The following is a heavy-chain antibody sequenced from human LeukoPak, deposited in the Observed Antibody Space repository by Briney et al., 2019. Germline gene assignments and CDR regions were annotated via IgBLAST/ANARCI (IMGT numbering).Heavy chain of an antibody. Sequence: PSETLSLTCTVSGASISSGTYSWSWIRQPPGKGLEWIGYIYYSGSTYYNPSLKSRVTISVDTSKNQFSLKLSSVTAADTAVYYCARTHGDYAETHYFDYWGQGILVTVSS. CDR3: ARTHGDYAETHYFDY. CDR2: IYYSGST. D-gene: IGHD4-17*01. J-gene: IGHJ4*02. CDR1: GASISSGTYS. V-gene: IGHV4-30-4*01.